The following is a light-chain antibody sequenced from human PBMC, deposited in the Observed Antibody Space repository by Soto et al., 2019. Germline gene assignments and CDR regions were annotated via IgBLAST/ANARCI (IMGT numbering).Light chain of an antibody. V-gene: IGLV2-11*01. J-gene: IGLJ2*01. CDR3: CSYAGNYTVV. CDR2: DVT. CDR1: SNDVGGYDY. Sequence: QSALTQPRSVSGSPGQSVTISCTGSSNDVGGYDYVSWCQQHPGKAPKLMIYDVTKRPSGIPDRFSGSKSGNTASLTISGLQAEDEADYYCCSYAGNYTVVFGGGTKVTVL.